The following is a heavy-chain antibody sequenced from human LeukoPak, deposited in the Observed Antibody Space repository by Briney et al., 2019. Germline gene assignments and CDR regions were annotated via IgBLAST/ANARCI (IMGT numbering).Heavy chain of an antibody. J-gene: IGHJ4*02. V-gene: IGHV4-4*02. CDR2: IYHSGST. Sequence: SGTLSLTCAVSGGSISSSNWWSWVRQPPGRGLEGIGEIYHSGSTNYNPSLKSRVTISVDKSKNQLPLKLSSVTAADPAVYYCARDHRGVFDYWGQGTLVTVSS. CDR3: ARDHRGVFDY. D-gene: IGHD3-10*01. CDR1: GGSISSSNW.